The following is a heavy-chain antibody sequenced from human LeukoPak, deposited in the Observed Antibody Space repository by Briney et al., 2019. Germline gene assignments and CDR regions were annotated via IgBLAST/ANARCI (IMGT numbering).Heavy chain of an antibody. CDR2: IYTSGST. CDR3: ARDSSGWFDY. V-gene: IGHV4-61*02. D-gene: IGHD6-19*01. CDR1: GGSISSNKYY. Sequence: SETLSLTCTVSGGSISSNKYYWSWIRQPAGKGLEWIGRIYTSGSTNYNPSLKSRVTMSVDTSKNQFSLKLSSVTAADTAVYYCARDSSGWFDYWGQGTLVTVSS. J-gene: IGHJ4*02.